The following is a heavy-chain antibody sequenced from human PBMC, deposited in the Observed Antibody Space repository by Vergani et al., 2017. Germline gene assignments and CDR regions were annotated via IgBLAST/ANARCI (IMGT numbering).Heavy chain of an antibody. D-gene: IGHD6-19*01. J-gene: IGHJ3*02. V-gene: IGHV1-18*01. CDR3: ARDLAVAGTGNAFDI. Sequence: QVQLVQSGAEVKKPGASVKVSCKASGGTFSSYAISWVRQAPGQGLEWMGWISAYNGNTNYAQKLQGRVTMTTDTSTSTAYMELRSLRSDDTAVYYCARDLAVAGTGNAFDIWGQGTMVTVSS. CDR1: GGTFSSYA. CDR2: ISAYNGNT.